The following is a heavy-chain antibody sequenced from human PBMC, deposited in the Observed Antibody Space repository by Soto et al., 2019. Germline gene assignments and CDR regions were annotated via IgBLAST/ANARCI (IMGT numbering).Heavy chain of an antibody. CDR2: IKQDGSEK. Sequence: GGSLRLSCAASGFTFSMYWMSWVRQAPGKGLEWVANIKQDGSEKYYVDSVKGRFTISRDNAKNSLYLQMNSLRAEDTAVYYCASKGYSSSWNFDYWGQGTLVTVSS. V-gene: IGHV3-7*05. D-gene: IGHD6-13*01. CDR1: GFTFSMYW. J-gene: IGHJ4*02. CDR3: ASKGYSSSWNFDY.